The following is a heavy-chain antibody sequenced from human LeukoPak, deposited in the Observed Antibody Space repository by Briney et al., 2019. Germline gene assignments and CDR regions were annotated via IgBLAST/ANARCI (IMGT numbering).Heavy chain of an antibody. Sequence: GGSLRLSCAASGFTVSSNYMSWVRQAPGKGLEWVSVIYSGGSTYYADSVKGRFTISRDNAKNSLYLQMNSLRAEDTAVYYCARDLATYGSGSYYNDNDYWGQGTLVTVSS. CDR3: ARDLATYGSGSYYNDNDY. CDR2: IYSGGST. J-gene: IGHJ4*02. V-gene: IGHV3-66*01. CDR1: GFTVSSNY. D-gene: IGHD3-10*01.